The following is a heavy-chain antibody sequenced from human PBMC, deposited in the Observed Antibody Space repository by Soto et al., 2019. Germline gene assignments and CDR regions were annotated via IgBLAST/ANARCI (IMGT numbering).Heavy chain of an antibody. D-gene: IGHD2-2*01. Sequence: SETLSLTCTVSGGSISSSSYYWGWIRQPPGKGLEWNGSIYYSGSTYYNPSLKSRVTISVDTSKNQFSLKLSSVTAADTAVYYCASLSFIVVVPAAMLSCCWFDPWGQGTLVTVSS. V-gene: IGHV4-39*01. CDR3: ASLSFIVVVPAAMLSCCWFDP. J-gene: IGHJ5*02. CDR2: IYYSGST. CDR1: GGSISSSSYY.